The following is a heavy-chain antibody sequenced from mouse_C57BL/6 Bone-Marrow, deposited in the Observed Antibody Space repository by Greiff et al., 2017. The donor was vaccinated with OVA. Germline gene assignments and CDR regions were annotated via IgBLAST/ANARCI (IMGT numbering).Heavy chain of an antibody. J-gene: IGHJ3*01. CDR2: IYPSDSET. D-gene: IGHD3-3*01. V-gene: IGHV1-61*01. CDR3: ARRGLGAWFAY. Sequence: QVQLQQSGAELVRPGSSVKLSCKASGYTFTSYWMDWVKQRPGQGLEWIGNIYPSDSETHYNQKFKDKATLTVDKSSSTAYMQLSSLTSEDSAVYYCARRGLGAWFAYWGQGTLVTVSA. CDR1: GYTFTSYW.